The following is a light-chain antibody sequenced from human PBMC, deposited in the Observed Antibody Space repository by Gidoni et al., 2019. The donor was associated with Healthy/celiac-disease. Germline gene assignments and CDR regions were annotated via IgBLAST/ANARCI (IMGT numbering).Light chain of an antibody. CDR2: EGS. V-gene: IGLV2-23*03. J-gene: IGLJ2*01. CDR3: CSYTGSSTFVV. CDR1: SSDVGSYNL. Sequence: QSALTQPASVSASPGQSITISCTGTSSDVGSYNLVSWYQQHPGKAPKLMIYEGSKRPSGVSNRFSGSKSGNTASLTSSGLQAEDEADYYCCSYTGSSTFVVFGGGTKLTVL.